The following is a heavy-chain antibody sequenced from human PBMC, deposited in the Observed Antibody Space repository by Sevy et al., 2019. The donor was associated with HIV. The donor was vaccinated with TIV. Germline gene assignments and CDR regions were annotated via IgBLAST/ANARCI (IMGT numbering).Heavy chain of an antibody. J-gene: IGHJ4*02. Sequence: GGSLRLSCAASGFTFDDYAMHWVRQAPGKGLEWVSGISWNSGSIGYADSVKGRFTISRDNAKNSLYLQMNSLRAEDTALYYCAKANGSSTFFDYWGQGTLVTVSS. CDR2: ISWNSGSI. CDR1: GFTFDDYA. V-gene: IGHV3-9*01. CDR3: AKANGSSTFFDY. D-gene: IGHD1-26*01.